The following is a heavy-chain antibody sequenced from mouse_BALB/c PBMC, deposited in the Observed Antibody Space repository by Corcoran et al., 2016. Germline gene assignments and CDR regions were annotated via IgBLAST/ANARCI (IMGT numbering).Heavy chain of an antibody. CDR1: GFNIKDTY. CDR3: ASYDWFAY. Sequence: EVQLQQSGAELVKPGASVKLSCTASGFNIKDTYMHWVKQRPEQGLEWIGRIDPANGNTKYDPKFQGKATITADTSSNTAYLQLSSLTSEDTAGYYCASYDWFAYWGQGTLVTVSA. CDR2: IDPANGNT. D-gene: IGHD2-12*01. V-gene: IGHV14-3*02. J-gene: IGHJ3*01.